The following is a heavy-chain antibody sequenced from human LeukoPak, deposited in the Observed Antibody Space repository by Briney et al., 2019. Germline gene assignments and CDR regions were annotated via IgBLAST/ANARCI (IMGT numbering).Heavy chain of an antibody. D-gene: IGHD2-2*01. CDR2: IIPIFGTA. CDR3: ARVTHDRVNCSSTSCYV. J-gene: IGHJ4*02. V-gene: IGHV1-69*13. Sequence: GASVKVSCKASGGTFSSYAISWVRQAPGQGLEWMGGIIPIFGTANYAQKFQGRVTITADESTSTAYMELSSLRSEDTAVYYCARVTHDRVNCSSTSCYVWGQGTLVTVSS. CDR1: GGTFSSYA.